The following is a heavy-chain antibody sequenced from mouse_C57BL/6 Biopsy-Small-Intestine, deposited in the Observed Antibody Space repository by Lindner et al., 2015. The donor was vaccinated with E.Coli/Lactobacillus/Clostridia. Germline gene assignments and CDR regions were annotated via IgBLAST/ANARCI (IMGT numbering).Heavy chain of an antibody. Sequence: VQLQESGGGLVQPKGSLKLSCAASGFSFNTYAMNWVRQAPGKGLEWVARIRSKSNNYATYYADSVKDRFTISRDDSENMLYLQMNNLKAEDTAMYYCVRNWDGFAYWGQGTLVTVSA. D-gene: IGHD4-1*01. J-gene: IGHJ3*01. CDR2: IRSKSNNYAT. CDR3: VRNWDGFAY. CDR1: GFSFNTYA. V-gene: IGHV10-1*01.